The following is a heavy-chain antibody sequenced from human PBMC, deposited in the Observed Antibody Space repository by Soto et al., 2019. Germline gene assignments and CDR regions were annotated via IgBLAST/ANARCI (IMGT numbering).Heavy chain of an antibody. CDR1: GGTFSSYA. Sequence: QVQLVQSGAEVKKPGSSVKVSCKASGGTFSSYAISWVRQAPGQGLEWMGGIIPIVGTANYAQKFQGRVTINADESTSTAYIELSSMRSEDTAVYFCARDDRDYYDSSCHRGFSYYWGQGTLVTVSS. D-gene: IGHD3-22*01. J-gene: IGHJ4*02. V-gene: IGHV1-69*01. CDR2: IIPIVGTA. CDR3: ARDDRDYYDSSCHRGFSYY.